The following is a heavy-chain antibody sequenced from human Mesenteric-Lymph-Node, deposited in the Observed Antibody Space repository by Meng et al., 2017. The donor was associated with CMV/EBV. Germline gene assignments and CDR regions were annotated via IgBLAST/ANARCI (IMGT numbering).Heavy chain of an antibody. D-gene: IGHD3-10*01. CDR2: IRYDASYK. CDR1: GFTFSTYG. Sequence: GESLKISCAASGFTFSTYGIHWVRQAPGKGLEWVAFIRYDASYKYYADSVKGRFTISRDNSKNTLYLQMNSLRAEDTAVYYCAKGGSGVRGVLEPYGMDVWGQGTTVTVSS. V-gene: IGHV3-30*02. J-gene: IGHJ6*02. CDR3: AKGGSGVRGVLEPYGMDV.